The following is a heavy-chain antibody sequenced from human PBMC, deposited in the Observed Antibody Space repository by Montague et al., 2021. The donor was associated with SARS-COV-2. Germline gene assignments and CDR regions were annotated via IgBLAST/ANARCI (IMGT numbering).Heavy chain of an antibody. J-gene: IGHJ4*02. CDR2: INHSGIT. CDR3: ARWDPQTLTLIGLRGKSASDY. Sequence: SETLSLTCTVYGGSFSGYYWTWIRQSPGKGLEWIAEINHSGITNXNFNPSLRSRVTISVDTSKSQFSLKLSSVTAADTGVYYCARWDPQTLTLIGLRGKSASDYWGQGTLVTVSS. V-gene: IGHV4-34*01. D-gene: IGHD4-23*01. CDR1: GGSFSGYY.